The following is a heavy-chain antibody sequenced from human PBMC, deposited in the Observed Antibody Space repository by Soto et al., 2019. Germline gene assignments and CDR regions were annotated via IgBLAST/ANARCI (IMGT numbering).Heavy chain of an antibody. CDR3: TRCSGGSCWTVDY. D-gene: IGHD2-15*01. V-gene: IGHV1-18*01. Sequence: TSVKVSCKASGYTFTSSGISWVRQAPGQGLEWMGWISAYNGNTNYAQKLQGRVTMTTDTSTSTAYMELNSLKTEDTAVYYCTRCSGGSCWTVDYWGQGTLVTVSS. J-gene: IGHJ4*02. CDR2: ISAYNGNT. CDR1: GYTFTSSG.